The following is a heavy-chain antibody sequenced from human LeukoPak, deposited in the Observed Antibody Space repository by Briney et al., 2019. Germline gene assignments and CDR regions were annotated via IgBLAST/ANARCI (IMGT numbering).Heavy chain of an antibody. CDR1: GFIFTSYD. Sequence: ASVKVSCKASGFIFTSYDINWVRQATGQGLEWMGWMIPNSGNSVYAQRFQGRVTMTRNTSISTAYMELSSLRSEDTAVYYCARVRPYYGSGSYRDNFDYWGQGTLVTVSS. J-gene: IGHJ4*02. V-gene: IGHV1-8*01. D-gene: IGHD3-10*01. CDR3: ARVRPYYGSGSYRDNFDY. CDR2: MIPNSGNS.